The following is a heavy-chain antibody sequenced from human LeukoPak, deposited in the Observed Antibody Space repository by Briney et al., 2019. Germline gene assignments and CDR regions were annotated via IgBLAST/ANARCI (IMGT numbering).Heavy chain of an antibody. J-gene: IGHJ5*02. Sequence: PGGSLRLSCAASGFTFSSYWMHWVRQAPGKGLVWVSRIDNDGRDTTYAVSVRGRLTISRDNGKNTVYLQMKSLRPEDTAVYYCARDRPHNWFDPWGQGTLVTVSS. CDR2: IDNDGRDT. CDR1: GFTFSSYW. CDR3: ARDRPHNWFDP. V-gene: IGHV3-74*01.